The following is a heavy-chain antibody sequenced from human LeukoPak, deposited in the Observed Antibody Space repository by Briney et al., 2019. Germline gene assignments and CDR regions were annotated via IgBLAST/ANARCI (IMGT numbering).Heavy chain of an antibody. CDR2: ISAYNGNT. V-gene: IGHV1-18*01. CDR1: GYTFTSYG. Sequence: ASVNVSCKASGYTFTSYGISWVRQAPGQGLEWMGWISAYNGNTNYAQKLQGRVTMTTDTSTSTAYMELRSLRSDDTAVYYCARDRANYYDSSGYRDYWGQGTLVTVSS. CDR3: ARDRANYYDSSGYRDY. J-gene: IGHJ4*02. D-gene: IGHD3-22*01.